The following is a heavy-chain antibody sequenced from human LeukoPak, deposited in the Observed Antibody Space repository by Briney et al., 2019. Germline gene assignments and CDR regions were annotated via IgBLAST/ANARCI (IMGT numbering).Heavy chain of an antibody. Sequence: PSETLSLTCTVSGDSTSSDRYYGGWVRQPPGKGLEWIGNIYYSGSTYYNPSLKSRVTMSVDTSKNQFFLKLNSVTAADTAVYYCARGRPYSGGYHLVYWGQGTLVTVSA. CDR3: ARGRPYSGGYHLVY. CDR2: IYYSGST. CDR1: GDSTSSDRYY. J-gene: IGHJ4*02. V-gene: IGHV4-39*02. D-gene: IGHD1-26*01.